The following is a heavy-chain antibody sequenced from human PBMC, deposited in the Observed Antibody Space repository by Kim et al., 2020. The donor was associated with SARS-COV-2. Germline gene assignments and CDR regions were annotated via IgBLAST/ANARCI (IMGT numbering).Heavy chain of an antibody. CDR1: GFAFSSA. CDR3: AREIFGDYGVDV. J-gene: IGHJ6*02. D-gene: IGHD3-10*01. V-gene: IGHV3-21*01. Sequence: GGSLRLSCTASGFAFSSAMDWVRQAPGGGLEWVASISNSRSYTYYADSLRGRFAISRDNAQKSIYLQMNSLRAEDTGVYYCAREIFGDYGVDVWGQGTTVIVSS. CDR2: ISNSRSYT.